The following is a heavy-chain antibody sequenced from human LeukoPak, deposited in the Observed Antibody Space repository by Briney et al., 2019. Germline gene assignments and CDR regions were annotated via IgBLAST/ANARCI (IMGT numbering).Heavy chain of an antibody. J-gene: IGHJ3*02. CDR1: GFTFDDYG. Sequence: PGGSLRLSCAASGFTFDDYGMSWVRQAPGKGLEWVSGINWNGGSTGYADSVKGRFTISRDNAKNSLYLQMNSLRAEDTAVYYCARDLFFGGNVAAERGIWGQGTMVTVSS. CDR2: INWNGGST. CDR3: ARDLFFGGNVAAERGI. V-gene: IGHV3-20*04. D-gene: IGHD4-23*01.